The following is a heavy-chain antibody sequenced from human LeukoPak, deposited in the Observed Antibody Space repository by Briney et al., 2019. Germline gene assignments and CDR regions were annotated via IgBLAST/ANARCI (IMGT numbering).Heavy chain of an antibody. D-gene: IGHD3-10*01. CDR1: GCTFSDHY. CDR2: IRKKANSYST. CDR3: STVTRFVMLRGVTAGTYYYGMDV. V-gene: IGHV3-72*01. J-gene: IGHJ6*02. Sequence: PGGSLRLSCAASGCTFSDHYMDWVRQAPGKGLEWVGRIRKKANSYSTTYAASVTGRFTISRDDSNNSLYLQMNSLKTEDTAVYYCSTVTRFVMLRGVTAGTYYYGMDVWGQGTTVTVFS.